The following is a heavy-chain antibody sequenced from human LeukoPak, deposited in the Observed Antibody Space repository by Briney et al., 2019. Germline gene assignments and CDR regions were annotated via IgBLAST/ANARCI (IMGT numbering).Heavy chain of an antibody. D-gene: IGHD2-2*01. CDR2: ISHDGSSK. Sequence: GGSLRLSCAASGFTFSSYGMHWVRQAPGKGLEWVAVISHDGSSKYFADSVKGRFTISRDNPKNTLDLQMHSLRAEDTAVYYCAKSIRFCSSNSCFAGYYNYGLHVWGQGTTVIDSS. CDR3: AKSIRFCSSNSCFAGYYNYGLHV. V-gene: IGHV3-30*18. J-gene: IGHJ6*02. CDR1: GFTFSSYG.